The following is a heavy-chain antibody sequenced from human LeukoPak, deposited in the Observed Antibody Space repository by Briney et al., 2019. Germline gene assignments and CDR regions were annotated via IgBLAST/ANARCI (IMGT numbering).Heavy chain of an antibody. CDR3: ARQGVGGDYILFDY. Sequence: SETLSLTCTVSGGSISSYYWSWIRQPPEKGLEWIGYIYYSGSTNYNPSLKSRVTISVDTSKNQFSLKLSSVTAADTAVYYCARQGVGGDYILFDYWGQGTLVTVSS. CDR2: IYYSGST. CDR1: GGSISSYY. D-gene: IGHD4-17*01. J-gene: IGHJ4*02. V-gene: IGHV4-59*08.